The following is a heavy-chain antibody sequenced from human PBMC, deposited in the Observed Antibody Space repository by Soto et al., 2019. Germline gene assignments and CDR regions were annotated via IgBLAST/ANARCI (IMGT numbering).Heavy chain of an antibody. D-gene: IGHD1-1*01. Sequence: QVHLVQSGDEVGEPGASVKVSCKASGYNFHDYFMHWVRQAPGQGLEWMGWIKARSGETKYEQKFHGRVTLTSDMSISTAYMEVTLVTSADTAVYFCAAETGADTFDYWGQGTLVIVST. V-gene: IGHV1-2*02. CDR2: IKARSGET. CDR3: AAETGADTFDY. CDR1: GYNFHDYF. J-gene: IGHJ4*02.